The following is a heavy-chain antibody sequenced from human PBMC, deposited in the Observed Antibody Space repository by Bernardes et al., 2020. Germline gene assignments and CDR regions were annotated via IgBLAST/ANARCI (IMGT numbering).Heavy chain of an antibody. V-gene: IGHV1-69*13. Sequence: SVKVSCKASGGTFSSYAISWVRQAPGQGLEWMGGIIPIFGTANYAQKFQGRVTITADESTSTAYMELSSLRSEDTAVYYCAREGFNIVVVPAAMNYYYYGMDVWGQGTTVTVSS. CDR2: IIPIFGTA. CDR1: GGTFSSYA. CDR3: AREGFNIVVVPAAMNYYYYGMDV. D-gene: IGHD2-2*01. J-gene: IGHJ6*02.